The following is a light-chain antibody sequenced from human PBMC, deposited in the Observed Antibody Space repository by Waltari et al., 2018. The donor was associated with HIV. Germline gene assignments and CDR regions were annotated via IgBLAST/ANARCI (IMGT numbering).Light chain of an antibody. CDR3: CSYADKYTWV. CDR2: DVN. V-gene: IGLV2-11*01. CDR1: SSDVGDYNY. Sequence: QYALTQPRSVSGSPGQSVTISCTGTSSDVGDYNYVSWYQQHPGKAPKLMIFDVNKRPPGGPCRLSGFKSGNTALLTNSWVQAEDEADYYCCSYADKYTWVFGGGTKLTVL. J-gene: IGLJ3*02.